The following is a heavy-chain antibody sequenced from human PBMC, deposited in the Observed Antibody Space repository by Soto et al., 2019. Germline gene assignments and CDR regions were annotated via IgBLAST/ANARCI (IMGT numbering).Heavy chain of an antibody. CDR3: ATSRPGVVVDYYGMDV. CDR1: GYTFTTYY. Sequence: QVQLVQSGAEVKRPGASVKVSCKASGYTFTTYYLHWVRQAPGQGLEWVAWINPNSGGTNYAPKFQGRVTATRDTSINTAYMELSRLRSDDTAVYYCATSRPGVVVDYYGMDVWGQGTTVIVSS. D-gene: IGHD2-15*01. V-gene: IGHV1-2*02. CDR2: INPNSGGT. J-gene: IGHJ6*02.